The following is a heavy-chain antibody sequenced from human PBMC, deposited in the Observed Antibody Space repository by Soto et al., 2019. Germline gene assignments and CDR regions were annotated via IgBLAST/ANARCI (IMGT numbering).Heavy chain of an antibody. D-gene: IGHD1-26*01. CDR3: VRAPVGAHPPFDY. Sequence: KTSETLSLTGTVSGGSISSYYWSWIRQPAGKGLEWIGRIYTSGSTNYNPSLKSRVTMSVETSKNQFSLKLSSVTAADTAVYYCVRAPVGAHPPFDYFGQGTLVTFCS. J-gene: IGHJ4*02. V-gene: IGHV4-4*07. CDR1: GGSISSYY. CDR2: IYTSGST.